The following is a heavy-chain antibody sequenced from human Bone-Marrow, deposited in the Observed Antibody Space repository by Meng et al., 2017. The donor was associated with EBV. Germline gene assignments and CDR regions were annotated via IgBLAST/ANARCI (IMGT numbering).Heavy chain of an antibody. CDR2: FLPTLGAP. CDR3: ASESGRGYTPDY. Sequence: QVQLVQPAAEGKKPGSPVKVSCKASGGPFRNYAISWVRQAPGQGLEWLGGFLPTLGAPNYAQKFHGRVSITADESTSTHYMDLSSLRSEDTAMYYCASESGRGYTPDYWGQGTLVTVSS. D-gene: IGHD3-10*01. J-gene: IGHJ4*02. CDR1: GGPFRNYA. V-gene: IGHV1-69*01.